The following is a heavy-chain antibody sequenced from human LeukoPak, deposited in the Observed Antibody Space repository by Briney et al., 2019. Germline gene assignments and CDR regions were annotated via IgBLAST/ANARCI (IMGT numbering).Heavy chain of an antibody. J-gene: IGHJ4*02. CDR1: GDSIITYY. V-gene: IGHV4-59*08. CDR2: IQYSGST. D-gene: IGHD6-19*01. CDR3: ARHLQQWPHYFDY. Sequence: SETLSLTCTVSGDSIITYYWSWIRQSQGKGLEWIGYIQYSGSTKYNPSLNSRVTISVDTSTNQFSLNLSSVTAADTAVYYCARHLQQWPHYFDYWGQGALVTVSS.